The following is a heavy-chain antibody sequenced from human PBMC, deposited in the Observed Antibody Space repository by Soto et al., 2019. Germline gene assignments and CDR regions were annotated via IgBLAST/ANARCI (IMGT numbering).Heavy chain of an antibody. CDR1: GFTFSNAW. D-gene: IGHD6-19*01. V-gene: IGHV3-15*01. CDR2: IRSKGDGGTA. Sequence: EVQQVESGGGLVKPGESLRLSCVASGFTFSNAWMSWVRQAPGKGLEWVGRIRSKGDGGTADYAAPVKGRFTISRDDSKNTLYLQMNSLKTEDTALYCCTTWLLSRGQGTLVTVSS. CDR3: TTWLLS. J-gene: IGHJ4*02.